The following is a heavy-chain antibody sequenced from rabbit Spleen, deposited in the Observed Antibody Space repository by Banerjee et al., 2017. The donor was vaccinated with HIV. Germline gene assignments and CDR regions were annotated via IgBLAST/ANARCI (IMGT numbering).Heavy chain of an antibody. CDR1: GFSFRAGYY. D-gene: IGHD7-1*01. Sequence: QEQLEESGGDLVKPVASLTLTCTASGFSFRAGYYMCWVRQAPGKGLEWIACIHAGSSNNIYYATWAKGRFTISKTSSTTVTLQMTSLTAADTDTYFCARFYAGYGDFGYAAMWGPGTLVTVS. CDR3: ARFYAGYGDFGYAAM. V-gene: IGHV1S45*01. J-gene: IGHJ4*01. CDR2: IHAGSSNNI.